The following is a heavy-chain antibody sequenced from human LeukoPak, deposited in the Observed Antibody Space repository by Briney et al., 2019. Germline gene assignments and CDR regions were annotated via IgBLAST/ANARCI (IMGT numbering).Heavy chain of an antibody. D-gene: IGHD3-9*01. CDR1: GFSFSSYE. J-gene: IGHJ4*02. V-gene: IGHV3-48*03. Sequence: GGSLRLSCAASGFSFSSYEMNWVRQAPGKGLEWVSHISSDGHVETYVDSVRGRFTMSRDKAKNFLFLQMNGLRAEDTAVYYCARDTLNGPFVISLDYWGQGALVTVSS. CDR2: ISSDGHVE. CDR3: ARDTLNGPFVISLDY.